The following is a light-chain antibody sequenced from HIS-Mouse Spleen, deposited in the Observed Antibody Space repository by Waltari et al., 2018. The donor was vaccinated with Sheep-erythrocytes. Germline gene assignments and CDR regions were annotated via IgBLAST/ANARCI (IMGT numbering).Light chain of an antibody. V-gene: IGLV2-8*01. CDR1: SSAVGGYTY. CDR2: EVS. J-gene: IGLJ3*02. Sequence: QSALTQPPSASGSPGHSVTISCPGTSSAVGGYTYVSWYQQHPGKAPKLIIYEVSKRPSGVPDRFSGSKSGNTASLTVSGLQAEDEADYYCSSYAGSNNWVFGGGTKLTVL. CDR3: SSYAGSNNWV.